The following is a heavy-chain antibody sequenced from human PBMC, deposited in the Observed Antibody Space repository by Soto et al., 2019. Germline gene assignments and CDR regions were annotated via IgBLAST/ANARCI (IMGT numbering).Heavy chain of an antibody. D-gene: IGHD3-22*01. J-gene: IGHJ1*01. V-gene: IGHV3-30*18. Sequence: QVQLVESGGGVVQPGRSLRLSCAASGFTFSSYGMHWVRQAPGKGLEWVAVISYDGSNKYYADSVKGRFTISRDNSKNTLYLQMNSLRAKDTAVYYCAKDNSQTHYYDSSGYYYTEYFQHWGQGTLVTVSS. CDR3: AKDNSQTHYYDSSGYYYTEYFQH. CDR1: GFTFSSYG. CDR2: ISYDGSNK.